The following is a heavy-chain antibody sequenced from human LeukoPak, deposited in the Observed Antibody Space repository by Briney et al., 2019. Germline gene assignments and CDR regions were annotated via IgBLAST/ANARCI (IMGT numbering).Heavy chain of an antibody. CDR2: INSGGSGT. CDR1: GFAFSSNW. Sequence: GSLRLSCAASGFAFSSNWMHWVRQTPGKGLVWVSRINSGGSGTSYAASVEGRFTISRGNVKNTLYLQMDSLRAEDTAVYYCATSLGPLTEYWGQGTLVTVSS. V-gene: IGHV3-74*01. J-gene: IGHJ4*02. CDR3: ATSLGPLTEY. D-gene: IGHD7-27*01.